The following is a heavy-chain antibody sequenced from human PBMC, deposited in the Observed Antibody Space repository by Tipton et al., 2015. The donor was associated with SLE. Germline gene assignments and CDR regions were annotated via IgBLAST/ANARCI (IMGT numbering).Heavy chain of an antibody. Sequence: TLSLTCTVSGGSISSSSYYWGWIRQPPGKRLEWIGSIYYSGSTYYNPSLKSRVTISVDTSKNQFSLKLSSVTAADTAVYYCARIVAAAGTRYFDYWGQGTLVTVSS. D-gene: IGHD6-13*01. CDR3: ARIVAAAGTRYFDY. CDR1: GGSISSSSYY. V-gene: IGHV4-39*07. J-gene: IGHJ4*02. CDR2: IYYSGST.